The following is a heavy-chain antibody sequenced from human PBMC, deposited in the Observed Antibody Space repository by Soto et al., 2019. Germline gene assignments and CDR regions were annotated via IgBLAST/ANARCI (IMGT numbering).Heavy chain of an antibody. Sequence: PSETLSLTCTVSGAALSSGVYFYTWVRQPPGKGLEWLGYIYYSGGTNYNPSLKSRVTISLDKSKSQFSLRLISVTAADTAVYYCVRFHSGYDRALYYFDYWGQVPWSPSP. D-gene: IGHD5-12*01. V-gene: IGHV4-61*08. CDR3: VRFHSGYDRALYYFDY. CDR2: IYYSGGT. CDR1: GAALSSGVYF. J-gene: IGHJ4*01.